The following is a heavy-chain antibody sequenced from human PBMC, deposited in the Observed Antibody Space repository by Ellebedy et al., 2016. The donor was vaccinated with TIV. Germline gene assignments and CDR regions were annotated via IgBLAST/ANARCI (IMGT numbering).Heavy chain of an antibody. CDR1: AYSISSGYY. Sequence: MPSETLSLTCTVSAYSISSGYYWGWIRQPPGKGLEWVGSIHHSGTTYYNRSLKSRVNISIDTSKNQFSLKLSSVTAADTAVYYCARDGGVPGSSSWDYWGQGTLVTVSS. J-gene: IGHJ4*02. V-gene: IGHV4-38-2*02. CDR2: IHHSGTT. CDR3: ARDGGVPGSSSWDY. D-gene: IGHD6-13*01.